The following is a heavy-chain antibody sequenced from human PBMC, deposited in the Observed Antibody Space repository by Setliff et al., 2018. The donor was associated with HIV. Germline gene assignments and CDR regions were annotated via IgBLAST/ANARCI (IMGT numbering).Heavy chain of an antibody. CDR1: GFSFRTYA. CDR2: ISDTADKT. V-gene: IGHV3-23*01. CDR3: ARDQEYVIVVAASMNMPGYLHYYYMDV. D-gene: IGHD2-2*01. J-gene: IGHJ6*03. Sequence: GGSLRLSCAASGFSFRTYAMSWVRQAPGKGLEWVSAISDTADKTYYADSVKGRFTISRDNFKNTLYIQMNSLRTEDTGVYYCARDQEYVIVVAASMNMPGYLHYYYMDVWGRGSTVTVSS.